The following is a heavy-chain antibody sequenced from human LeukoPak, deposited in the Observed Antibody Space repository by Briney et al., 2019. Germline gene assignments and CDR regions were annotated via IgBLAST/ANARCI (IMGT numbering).Heavy chain of an antibody. CDR3: ARGGLLVFDH. CDR1: GFTFSNYD. V-gene: IGHV3-48*03. Sequence: PGGSLRLSCAASGFTFSNYDMNWVRRAPGKGLEWVSYITSSGSAMYYADSVKGRFTNSRDNAKNSLYLQMDSLRAEDTAVYYCARGGLLVFDHWGQGTLVTVSS. J-gene: IGHJ4*02. CDR2: ITSSGSAM.